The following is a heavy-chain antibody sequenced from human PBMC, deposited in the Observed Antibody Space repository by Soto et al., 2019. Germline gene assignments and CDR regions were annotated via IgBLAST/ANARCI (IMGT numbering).Heavy chain of an antibody. V-gene: IGHV3-74*01. D-gene: IGHD2-15*01. J-gene: IGHJ3*01. CDR3: ARSPGGYYIE. CDR2: INTEGSST. Sequence: EVQLVESGGGLVQPGGSLRLSCADSGFSFSSYWMHWVRQGPGKGLVWVARINTEGSSTNYADFVEGRFTIPRDNAKNTLYLQMNSLRAEDTAVYYCARSPGGYYIEWGQGTMVTVSS. CDR1: GFSFSSYW.